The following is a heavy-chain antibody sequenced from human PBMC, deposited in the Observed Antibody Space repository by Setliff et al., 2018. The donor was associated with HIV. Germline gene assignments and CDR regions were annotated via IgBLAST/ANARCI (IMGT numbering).Heavy chain of an antibody. J-gene: IGHJ5*02. CDR3: ARDFGGYCSSMSCPGLFDP. D-gene: IGHD2-2*01. CDR2: IIPLSGTA. V-gene: IGHV1-69*05. Sequence: SVKVSCKASGGTFSNYGMSWVRQAPGQGLEWMGGIIPLSGTANYAQKFQGRVTIATDESTSTAYMELRGLRSEDTAVYYCARDFGGYCSSMSCPGLFDPWGQGTLVTVSS. CDR1: GGTFSNYG.